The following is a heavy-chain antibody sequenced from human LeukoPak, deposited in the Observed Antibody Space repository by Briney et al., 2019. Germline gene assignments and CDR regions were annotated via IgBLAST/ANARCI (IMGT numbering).Heavy chain of an antibody. Sequence: PGASLRLSCAASGFTLSSYAMSWVRQAPGKGLEWVSAISGSGGSTYYADSVKGRFTISRDNSKNTLYLQMNSLRAEDTAVYYCAKVRYGSGSSGFDYWGQGTLVTVSS. J-gene: IGHJ4*02. V-gene: IGHV3-23*01. CDR3: AKVRYGSGSSGFDY. D-gene: IGHD3-10*01. CDR2: ISGSGGST. CDR1: GFTLSSYA.